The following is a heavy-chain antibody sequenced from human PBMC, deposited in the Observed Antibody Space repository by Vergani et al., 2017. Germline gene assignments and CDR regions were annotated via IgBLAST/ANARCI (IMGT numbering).Heavy chain of an antibody. CDR2: IYTSGST. CDR1: GGSIRSGSYY. D-gene: IGHD2-2*02. CDR3: ARESTGYCSSTSCYSYYYYYMDV. Sequence: QVQLQESGPGLVKPSQTLSLTCTVSGGSIRSGSYYWSWIRQPAGKGLEWIGRIYTSGSTTYNPSLKSRVTMSVDTSKNQFSLKLSSVTAADTAGYYCARESTGYCSSTSCYSYYYYYMDVWGKGTTVTVSS. J-gene: IGHJ6*03. V-gene: IGHV4-61*02.